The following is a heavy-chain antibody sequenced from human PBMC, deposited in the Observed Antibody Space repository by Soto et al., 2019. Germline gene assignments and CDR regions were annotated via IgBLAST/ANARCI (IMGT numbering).Heavy chain of an antibody. CDR1: GGSISSGDYY. V-gene: IGHV4-30-4*01. Sequence: QVQLQESGPGLVKPSQTLSLTCTVSGGSISSGDYYWRWIRQPPGKGLEWIGYIYYSGSTYYNPSLKSRVTISVDTSKNQLSLKLSSVTAADTAVYYCARGNYYDSSGYYFDYCGQGTLVTVSS. CDR3: ARGNYYDSSGYYFDY. J-gene: IGHJ4*02. D-gene: IGHD3-22*01. CDR2: IYYSGST.